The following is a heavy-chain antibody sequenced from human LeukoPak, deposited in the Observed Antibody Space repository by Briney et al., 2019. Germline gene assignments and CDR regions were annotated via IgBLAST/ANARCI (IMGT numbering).Heavy chain of an antibody. J-gene: IGHJ3*02. CDR3: ARTYDFGIGPPGDAFDN. CDR1: GFTFTKFS. CDR2: IRGRSDTT. D-gene: IGHD3-3*01. Sequence: GGSLRLSCAASGFTFTKFSMNWPRQAPGKGLEWIAFIRGRSDTTYYADSVQGRFTISRDNAEDSVYLQMNSLRVEDTAVYYCARTYDFGIGPPGDAFDNWGQGTLVTVFS. V-gene: IGHV3-48*01.